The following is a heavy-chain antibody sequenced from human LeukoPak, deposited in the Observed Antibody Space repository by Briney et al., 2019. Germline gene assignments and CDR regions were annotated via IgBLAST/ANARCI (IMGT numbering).Heavy chain of an antibody. V-gene: IGHV3-23*01. CDR2: ISGSGGST. Sequence: GGSLRLSCAASGFTFSSYAMSWVRQDPGKGLEWVSAISGSGGSTYYADSVKGRFTISRDNSKNTLYLQMNSLRAEDTAVYYCAKSPPNYYDSSGPLDAFDIWGQGTMVTVSS. CDR1: GFTFSSYA. D-gene: IGHD3-22*01. CDR3: AKSPPNYYDSSGPLDAFDI. J-gene: IGHJ3*02.